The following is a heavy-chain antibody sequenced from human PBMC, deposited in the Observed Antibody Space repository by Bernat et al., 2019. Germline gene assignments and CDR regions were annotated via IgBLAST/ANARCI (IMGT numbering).Heavy chain of an antibody. CDR2: ISSSGSSI. CDR1: GFTFSSYK. Sequence: VQLVESGGGLVHPGGSLRLSCAASGFTFSSYKMNWVRQAPGKGLEWISSISSSGSSISYSDSVKGRFTMARDNAKNSLYLQMSRLRAGDTAVDYCETVTFGGVVPRFAYWGEGALVTVSS. D-gene: IGHD3-16*01. J-gene: IGHJ4*02. V-gene: IGHV3-48*03. CDR3: ETVTFGGVVPRFAY.